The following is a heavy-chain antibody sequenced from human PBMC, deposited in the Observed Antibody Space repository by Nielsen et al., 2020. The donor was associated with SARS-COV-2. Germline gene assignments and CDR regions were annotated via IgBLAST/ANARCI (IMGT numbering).Heavy chain of an antibody. CDR3: ARGNLVVVPSPILGLGPIYFYFYLDV. CDR1: GGSVNTHAW. J-gene: IGHJ6*03. Sequence: SETLSLTCAVFGGSVNTHAWGSWVRQAPGKGLGGIGEVYHSGATNYTPSLRSRVTLSMDKSRNQVSLKMTAVTAADTAVYFCARGNLVVVPSPILGLGPIYFYFYLDVWGKGASVTVSS. D-gene: IGHD2-21*01. CDR2: VYHSGAT. V-gene: IGHV4-4*02.